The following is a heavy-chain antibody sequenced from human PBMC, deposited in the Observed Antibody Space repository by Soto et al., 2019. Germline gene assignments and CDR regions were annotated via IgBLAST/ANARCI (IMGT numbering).Heavy chain of an antibody. Sequence: QVQLVESGGGVVQPGRSLRLSCAASGFTFSSYAMHWVRQAPGKGLKWVAVISYDGSNKYYADSVKGRFTISRDNSKNTLFLQMNSLRAEDTAVYYCASSGYWGQGTLVTVSS. CDR1: GFTFSSYA. D-gene: IGHD7-27*01. CDR3: ASSGY. V-gene: IGHV3-30-3*01. J-gene: IGHJ4*02. CDR2: ISYDGSNK.